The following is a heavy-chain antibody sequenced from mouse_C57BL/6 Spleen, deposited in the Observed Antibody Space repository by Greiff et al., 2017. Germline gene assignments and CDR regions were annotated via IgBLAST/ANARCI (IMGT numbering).Heavy chain of an antibody. J-gene: IGHJ2*01. CDR1: GYTFTDYY. Sequence: EVQLQQSGPELVKPGASVKISCKASGYTFTDYYMNWVKQSHGKSLEWIGDINPNNGGTSYNQKFKGKATLTVDKSSSTAYMELRSLTSEDSAVYYCASYGRRTYYWGQGTTLTVSS. D-gene: IGHD1-1*01. CDR2: INPNNGGT. V-gene: IGHV1-26*01. CDR3: ASYGRRTYY.